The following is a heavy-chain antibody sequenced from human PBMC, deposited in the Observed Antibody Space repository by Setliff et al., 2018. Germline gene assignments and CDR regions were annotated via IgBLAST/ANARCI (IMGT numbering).Heavy chain of an antibody. D-gene: IGHD6-19*01. V-gene: IGHV1-69*05. J-gene: IGHJ4*01. Sequence: CKASGGTFSSYAISWVRQVPGQGLEWMRGIIPILGTTDYAQNFQGRVTITTDESTSSAYLEMSNLRSEDTAVYYCASALIRRVAVAGKSQFDYWGQGTLVTVSS. CDR2: IIPILGTT. CDR1: GGTFSSYA. CDR3: ASALIRRVAVAGKSQFDY.